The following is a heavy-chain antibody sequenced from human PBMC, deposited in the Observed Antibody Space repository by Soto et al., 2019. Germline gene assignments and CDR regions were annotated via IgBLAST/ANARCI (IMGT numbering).Heavy chain of an antibody. CDR2: ISYDGSDK. V-gene: IGHV3-30*18. J-gene: IGHJ4*02. D-gene: IGHD6-13*01. CDR1: GFTFRNYG. Sequence: QVQQVESGGGVVQPGRSLRLSCAGSGFTFRNYGTQWVRQAPGKGLEWVAGISYDGSDKHYADSVKGRFTISRDNSKNTLYLQSNSRREEDTAVYYCGKDRYDISLYIPIDYRGEGTLVTVSS. CDR3: GKDRYDISLYIPIDY.